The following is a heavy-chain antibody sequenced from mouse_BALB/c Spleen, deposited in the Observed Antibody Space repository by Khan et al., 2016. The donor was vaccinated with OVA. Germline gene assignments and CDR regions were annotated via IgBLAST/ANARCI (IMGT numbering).Heavy chain of an antibody. CDR3: ASFDYDVGAWFAY. V-gene: IGHV14-3*02. CDR2: IDPANGNT. Sequence: VQLKQSGAELVKPGASVKLSCTASDFNIKDTYMHWVKQRPEQGLEWIGGIDPANGNTKYDPKFQGKATITVDTSSKTAYLQLSSLTSEDTDVYYWASFDYDVGAWFAYWGQGTLVTVSA. CDR1: DFNIKDTY. J-gene: IGHJ3*01. D-gene: IGHD2-4*01.